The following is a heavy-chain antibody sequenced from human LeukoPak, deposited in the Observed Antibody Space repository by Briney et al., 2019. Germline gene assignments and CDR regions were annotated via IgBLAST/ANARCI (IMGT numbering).Heavy chain of an antibody. D-gene: IGHD3-22*01. J-gene: IGHJ5*02. Sequence: PAGSLTLSSAASGFTFSDYYMSCIRQAPGKGLEWDSYISSGSTIYYADSVKGRFTISRDNAKNSLYLQMNSLRAEDTAVYYCARDPIPRYYYDSSGYINWFDPWGQGTLVTVSS. CDR2: ISSGSTI. V-gene: IGHV3-11*01. CDR3: ARDPIPRYYYDSSGYINWFDP. CDR1: GFTFSDYY.